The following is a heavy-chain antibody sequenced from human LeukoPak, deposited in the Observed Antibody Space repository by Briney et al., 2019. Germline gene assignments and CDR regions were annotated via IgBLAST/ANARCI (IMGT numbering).Heavy chain of an antibody. J-gene: IGHJ6*03. CDR1: GGTFSSYI. Sequence: SVKVSCKASGGTFSSYIITWVRQAPGQGLEWMGRIIPIFGTPDYAQKFQGRVTMTRDMSTSTVYMELSSLRSEDTAVYYCARGSGSYYGYYYYYMDVWGKGTTVTVSS. CDR2: IIPIFGTP. V-gene: IGHV1-69*05. D-gene: IGHD1-26*01. CDR3: ARGSGSYYGYYYYYMDV.